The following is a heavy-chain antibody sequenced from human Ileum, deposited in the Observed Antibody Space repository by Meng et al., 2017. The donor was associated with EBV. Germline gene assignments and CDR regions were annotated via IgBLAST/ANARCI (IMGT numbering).Heavy chain of an antibody. CDR3: ASSIFGVVIISPLGY. J-gene: IGHJ4*02. D-gene: IGHD3-3*01. CDR1: GYSFTSYA. Sequence: QIQLVHSGADVKKPRASGKGSCTASGYSFTSYAISWVRQAPGQGLEWMGWISAYDGNTNYAQKFQGSVTMATDTSTNTAYMELRSLRSEDTAVYYCASSIFGVVIISPLGYRGQGTLVTVS. V-gene: IGHV1-18*01. CDR2: ISAYDGNT.